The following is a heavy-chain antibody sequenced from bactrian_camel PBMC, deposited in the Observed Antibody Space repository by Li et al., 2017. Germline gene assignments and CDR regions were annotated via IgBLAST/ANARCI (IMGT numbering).Heavy chain of an antibody. V-gene: IGHV3S1*01. CDR2: IDDGGNRR. Sequence: HVQLVESGGGSVQVGGSLNLSCVATTGYSYPTYCMAWFRQGPGKEREGVAFIDDGGNRRGYADSVKGRFTISRDNAKNALYLQLTTLKAEDTAMYYCAKLTGRYSDYDVEYLEVWGQGTQVTVS. CDR3: AKLTGRYSDYDVEYLEV. J-gene: IGHJ2*01. D-gene: IGHD4*01. CDR1: GYSYPTYC.